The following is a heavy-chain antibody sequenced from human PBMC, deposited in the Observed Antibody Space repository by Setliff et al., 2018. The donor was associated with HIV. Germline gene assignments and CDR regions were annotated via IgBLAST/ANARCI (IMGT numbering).Heavy chain of an antibody. CDR3: ARDQRPHGVQPPYWYFDL. CDR2: ISHSGSA. V-gene: IGHV4-34*01. J-gene: IGHJ2*01. D-gene: IGHD2-2*01. CDR1: GGSFSNSY. Sequence: SETLSLTCAVYGGSFSNSYYNWIRQPPGKGLEWVGQISHSGSATYNSSLKSRVTMSVDTSKNQFSLTLTSLTAADTAIYYCARDQRPHGVQPPYWYFDLWGRGTPVTAPQ.